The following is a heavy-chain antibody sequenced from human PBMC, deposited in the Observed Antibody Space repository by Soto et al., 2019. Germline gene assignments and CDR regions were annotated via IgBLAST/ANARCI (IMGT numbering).Heavy chain of an antibody. V-gene: IGHV1-18*01. CDR3: ARDRPPGSLYGMDA. CDR2: ISTDSGYT. CDR1: GYIFTTYG. Sequence: QLQLVQSGGEVERPGASVTVSCEASGYIFTTYGLSWVRQTPAHGLEWMGWISTDSGYTQDSQFLQGRVTMSKDTTTNTGYMELRDLTSDDTGIYYCARDRPPGSLYGMDAWGQGTAVTVSS. J-gene: IGHJ6*02.